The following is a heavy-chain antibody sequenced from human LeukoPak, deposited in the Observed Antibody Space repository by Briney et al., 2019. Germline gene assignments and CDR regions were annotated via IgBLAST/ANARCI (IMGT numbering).Heavy chain of an antibody. J-gene: IGHJ4*02. V-gene: IGHV3-21*01. CDR2: ISSSSSYI. Sequence: EGSLRLSCAASGFPFSSYWMHWVRQAPGKGLEWVSSISSSSSYINYADSVKGRFTISRDNAKNSLYLQMNSLRAEDTAVYYCARDLRSSGYYAFDYWGQGILVTVSS. D-gene: IGHD3-22*01. CDR1: GFPFSSYW. CDR3: ARDLRSSGYYAFDY.